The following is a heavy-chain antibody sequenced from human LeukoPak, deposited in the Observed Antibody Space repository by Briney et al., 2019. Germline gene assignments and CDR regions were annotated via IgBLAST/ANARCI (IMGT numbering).Heavy chain of an antibody. CDR2: IYYSGST. D-gene: IGHD2-2*02. CDR1: GGSISSSNYY. CDR3: ARSRKNDCTSTSCYTDY. Sequence: SETLSLTCTVSGGSISSSNYYWGWIRQPPGKGLEWIGSIYYSGSTYYNPSLKSRGTISVDTSKNQFSLKLSSVTAADMAVYYCARSRKNDCTSTSCYTDYGGQGPRVTVSS. J-gene: IGHJ4*02. V-gene: IGHV4-39*01.